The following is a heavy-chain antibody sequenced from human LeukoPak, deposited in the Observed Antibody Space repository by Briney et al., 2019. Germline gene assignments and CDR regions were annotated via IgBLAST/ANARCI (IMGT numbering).Heavy chain of an antibody. J-gene: IGHJ3*02. Sequence: PSETLFLTCAVSGGSISSGNWWSWVRQPPGKGLEWIGEIHHSGSTNYNPSLKSRVSISVDKSENQFSLKLSSVTAADTAVYYCARDADSSGYHDAFDIWGQGTMVTVSS. V-gene: IGHV4-4*02. CDR1: GGSISSGNW. CDR3: ARDADSSGYHDAFDI. CDR2: IHHSGST. D-gene: IGHD3-22*01.